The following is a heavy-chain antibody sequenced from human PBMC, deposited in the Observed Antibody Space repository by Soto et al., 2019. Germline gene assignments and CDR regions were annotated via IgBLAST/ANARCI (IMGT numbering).Heavy chain of an antibody. V-gene: IGHV3-21*01. J-gene: IGHJ3*02. CDR3: ARWTTVDDAFDI. CDR2: ISSSSSYI. Sequence: GGSLRLSCAASGFTFSSYSMNWVRQAPGKGLEWVSSISSSSSYIYYADSVKGRFTISRDNAKNSLYLQMNSLRAEDTAVYYCARWTTVDDAFDIWGQGTMVTVSS. CDR1: GFTFSSYS. D-gene: IGHD4-17*01.